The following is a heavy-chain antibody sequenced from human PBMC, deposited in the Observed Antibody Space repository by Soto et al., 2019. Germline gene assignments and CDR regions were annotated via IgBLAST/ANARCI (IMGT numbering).Heavy chain of an antibody. CDR2: IYYSGST. CDR1: GGSISSSSYY. D-gene: IGHD3-10*01. J-gene: IGHJ4*02. CDR3: ARHQDRWFGESSFLEYYFDY. Sequence: PSETLSLTCTVSGGSISSSSYYWGWIRQPPGKGLEWIGSIYYSGSTYYNPSLKSRVTISVDTSKNQFSLKLSSVTAADTAVYNCARHQDRWFGESSFLEYYFDYWGQGTLVTDSS. V-gene: IGHV4-39*01.